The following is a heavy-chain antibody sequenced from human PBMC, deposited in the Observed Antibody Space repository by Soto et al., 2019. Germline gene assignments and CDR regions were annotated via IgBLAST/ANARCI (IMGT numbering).Heavy chain of an antibody. D-gene: IGHD2-15*01. V-gene: IGHV4-59*08. CDR3: ARRYSPGYCSGGDSCYYYYYYMDV. Sequence: QVQLQESGPGLVKPSETLSLTCNVSGDSISTYYWNWIRQSPGKGLAWIGYIYYSGSTNYNPSLKGGVTIPVDTSKNQFSLKLSAVTAADTAVYYCARRYSPGYCSGGDSCYYYYYYMDVWGRGAPVTVSS. CDR2: IYYSGST. CDR1: GDSISTYY. J-gene: IGHJ6*03.